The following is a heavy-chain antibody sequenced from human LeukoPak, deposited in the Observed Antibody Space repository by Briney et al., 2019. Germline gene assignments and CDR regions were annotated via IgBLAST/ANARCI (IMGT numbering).Heavy chain of an antibody. CDR2: IYHSGST. V-gene: IGHV4-38-2*02. D-gene: IGHD2-2*01. J-gene: IGHJ5*02. Sequence: YYWGWIRQPPGKGLEWIGSIYHSGSTYYNPSLKSRVTISVDTSKNQFSLKLSSVTAADTAVYYCARDLRRDCSSTSCNYNWFDPWGQGTLVTVSS. CDR1: YY. CDR3: ARDLRRDCSSTSCNYNWFDP.